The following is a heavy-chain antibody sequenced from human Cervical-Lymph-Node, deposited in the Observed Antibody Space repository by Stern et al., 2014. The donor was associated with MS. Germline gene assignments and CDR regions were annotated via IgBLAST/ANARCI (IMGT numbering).Heavy chain of an antibody. Sequence: VQLVESGAEVEKPGASVKVSCKASGYIFTDYYLHWVRQAPGQGLEWMGRINPKSGGTSYAQSFQGRVTLTRDTSIPKAYMDLSRLTSDDTAVYYCTRALRIADRPSPGGHWFDPWGQGTLVIVSS. V-gene: IGHV1-2*02. D-gene: IGHD6-6*01. CDR1: GYIFTDYY. CDR2: INPKSGGT. J-gene: IGHJ5*02. CDR3: TRALRIADRPSPGGHWFDP.